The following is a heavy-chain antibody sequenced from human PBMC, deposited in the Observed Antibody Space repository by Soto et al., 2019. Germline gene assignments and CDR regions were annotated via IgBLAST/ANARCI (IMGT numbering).Heavy chain of an antibody. V-gene: IGHV1-69*12. Sequence: QVQLVQSGAEVKKPGSSVKVSCKASGGTFSSYAISWVRQAPGQGLEWMGGIIPIFGTANYAQKFQGRVTITAEESESVAYMELSSLRSEDTAVYYCARVSSGWYYFDYWGQGTLVTVSS. CDR2: IIPIFGTA. CDR3: ARVSSGWYYFDY. CDR1: GGTFSSYA. J-gene: IGHJ4*02. D-gene: IGHD6-19*01.